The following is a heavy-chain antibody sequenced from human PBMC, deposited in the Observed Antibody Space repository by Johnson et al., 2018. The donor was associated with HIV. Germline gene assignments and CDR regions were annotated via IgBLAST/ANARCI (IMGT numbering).Heavy chain of an antibody. CDR2: IRYDVSNK. CDR3: TTGTLLLWFGEWAFDI. J-gene: IGHJ3*02. D-gene: IGHD3-10*01. V-gene: IGHV3-30*02. CDR1: GFTFSSYG. Sequence: QVQLVESGGGVVQPGGSLRLSCAASGFTFSSYGMHWVRQAPGKGLEWVAFIRYDVSNKYYADSVKGRFTISRDNSKNTLYLQMNSLRAEDTAVYYCTTGTLLLWFGEWAFDIWGQGTMVTVSS.